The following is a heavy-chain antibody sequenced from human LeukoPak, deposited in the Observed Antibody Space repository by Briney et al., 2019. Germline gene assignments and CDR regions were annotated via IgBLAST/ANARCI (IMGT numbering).Heavy chain of an antibody. CDR3: ARDGRLRFLDHSVSPYYFDY. CDR2: ISYDGTIK. Sequence: PGGSLRLSCVASGFTFSSYDMHWVRQAPGKGLEWVAVISYDGTIKYYSDFAGGRFTISRDNSKNTLYLKLDSLRPDDTAVYYCARDGRLRFLDHSVSPYYFDYWGQGTLVTVSS. D-gene: IGHD3-3*01. J-gene: IGHJ4*02. CDR1: GFTFSSYD. V-gene: IGHV3-30-3*01.